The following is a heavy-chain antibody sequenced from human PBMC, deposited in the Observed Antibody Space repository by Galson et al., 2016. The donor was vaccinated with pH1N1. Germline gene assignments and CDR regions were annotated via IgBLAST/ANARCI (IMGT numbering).Heavy chain of an antibody. Sequence: SLRLSCAASGFTFSNYAMSWVRQSPGKGLEWVSSIGGSGDSTYYADPVKGRFTISRDNSKNTLSLQLDSLKVEDTALYYCAKYKGIVAGTLRLFDYWGQGALVTVSP. CDR1: GFTFSNYA. CDR2: IGGSGDST. V-gene: IGHV3-23*01. D-gene: IGHD2-21*01. J-gene: IGHJ4*02. CDR3: AKYKGIVAGTLRLFDY.